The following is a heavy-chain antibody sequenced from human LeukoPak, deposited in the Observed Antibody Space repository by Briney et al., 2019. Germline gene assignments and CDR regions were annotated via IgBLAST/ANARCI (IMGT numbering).Heavy chain of an antibody. CDR1: GGSISSGGYS. Sequence: SQTLSLTCAVSGGSISSGGYSWSWIRQPPGEGLEWIGYIYHSGSTYYNPSLKSRVTISVDRSKNQFSLKLSSVTAADTAVYYCARGYSGYASDAFDIWGQGTMVTVSS. CDR3: ARGYSGYASDAFDI. J-gene: IGHJ3*02. V-gene: IGHV4-30-2*01. CDR2: IYHSGST. D-gene: IGHD5-12*01.